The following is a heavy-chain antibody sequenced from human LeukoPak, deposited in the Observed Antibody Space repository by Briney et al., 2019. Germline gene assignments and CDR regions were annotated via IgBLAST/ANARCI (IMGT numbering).Heavy chain of an antibody. CDR2: IYYSGST. Sequence: SQTLSLTCTVSGGSINSDGYYWSWLRQHPGKGLEWIGYIYYSGSTYYNPSLKSRVTISVDTSKNQFSLKLGSVTAADTAVYYCARSHLIVVVPAASYGMDVWGQGTTVTVSS. V-gene: IGHV4-31*03. D-gene: IGHD2-2*01. CDR1: GGSINSDGYY. J-gene: IGHJ6*02. CDR3: ARSHLIVVVPAASYGMDV.